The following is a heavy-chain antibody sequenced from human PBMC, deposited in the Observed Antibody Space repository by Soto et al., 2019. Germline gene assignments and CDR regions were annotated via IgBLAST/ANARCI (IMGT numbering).Heavy chain of an antibody. CDR3: ARGEGGNGNWYTL. J-gene: IGHJ4*02. V-gene: IGHV1-69*02. Sequence: QVHLVQSGAEVTKPGSSVNVACKASADTFNRYTISWVRQAPGQGLEWMGRIIPMSPMPIYAQTFRGRVTFTADKSTTSVYMELSSLTSDDTAVYYCARGEGGNGNWYTLWGQGTLVTVSS. CDR2: IIPMSPMP. CDR1: ADTFNRYT. D-gene: IGHD2-15*01.